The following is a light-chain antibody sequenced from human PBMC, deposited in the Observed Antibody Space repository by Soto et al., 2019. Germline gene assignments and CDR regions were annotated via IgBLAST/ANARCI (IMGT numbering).Light chain of an antibody. CDR2: KTS. Sequence: IHMTLSPSTLSASVGDRVTIACRASESISNWLAWYQKKPGKAPKLLIYKTSSLESGVPSRFSGSGSGTEFTLTISSLRPDDFATYYCQQYTSYSSFGQGTKVDIK. V-gene: IGKV1-5*03. CDR3: QQYTSYSS. CDR1: ESISNW. J-gene: IGKJ1*01.